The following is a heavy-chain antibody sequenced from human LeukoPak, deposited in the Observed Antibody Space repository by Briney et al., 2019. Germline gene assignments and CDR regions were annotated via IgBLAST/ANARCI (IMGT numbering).Heavy chain of an antibody. CDR1: GYTFTGYY. J-gene: IGHJ6*03. V-gene: IGHV1-2*02. CDR2: INPNSGGT. D-gene: IGHD3-10*01. CDR3: ARDWEWFGESRYYYYYMDV. Sequence: GASVKVSRKASGYTFTGYYMHWVRQAPGQGLEWMGWINPNSGGTNYAQKFQGRVTMTRDTSISTAYMELSRLRSDDTAVYYCARDWEWFGESRYYYYYMDVWGKGTTVTVSS.